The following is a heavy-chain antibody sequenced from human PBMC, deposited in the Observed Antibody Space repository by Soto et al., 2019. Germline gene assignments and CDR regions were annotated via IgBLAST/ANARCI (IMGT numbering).Heavy chain of an antibody. CDR1: GFTFSSYA. CDR2: ISYDGSIQ. V-gene: IGHV3-30-3*01. CDR3: ARAEAVAGPYYFDC. J-gene: IGHJ4*02. Sequence: GGSLRLSCAASGFTFSSYAMHWVRQAPGKGLEWVAVISYDGSIQYYADFVKGRFTISRDNSRNTLYLQVNSLRGEDTAVYYCARAEAVAGPYYFDCWGQGTLVTVSS. D-gene: IGHD6-19*01.